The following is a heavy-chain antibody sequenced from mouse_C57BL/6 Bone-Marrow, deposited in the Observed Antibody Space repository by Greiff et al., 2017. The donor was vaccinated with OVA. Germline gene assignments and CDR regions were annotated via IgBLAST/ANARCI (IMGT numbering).Heavy chain of an antibody. CDR1: GYTFTSYW. Sequence: QVQLQQPGAELVKPGASVKMSCKASGYTFTSYWITWVKQRPGQGLEWIGDIYPGSGSTNYNEKFKSKATLTVDTSSSTAYMQLSSLTSEDSAVYYGARWGPYYYGSSPLYAMDYWGQGTSVTVSS. CDR3: ARWGPYYYGSSPLYAMDY. D-gene: IGHD1-1*01. V-gene: IGHV1-55*01. CDR2: IYPGSGST. J-gene: IGHJ4*01.